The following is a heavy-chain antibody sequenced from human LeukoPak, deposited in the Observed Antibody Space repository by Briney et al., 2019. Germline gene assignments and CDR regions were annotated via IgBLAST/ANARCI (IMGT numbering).Heavy chain of an antibody. D-gene: IGHD4-17*01. J-gene: IGHJ4*02. CDR2: IYTSGST. CDR1: GGSISSYY. V-gene: IGHV4-4*09. Sequence: SETLSLTCTVSGGSISSYYWSWIRQPPGKGLEWIGYIYTSGSTNYNPSLKSRVTISVDTSKNQFSLKLSSVTAADTAVYYCARQATVSLAAQPVGYFDYWGQGTLVTVSS. CDR3: ARQATVSLAAQPVGYFDY.